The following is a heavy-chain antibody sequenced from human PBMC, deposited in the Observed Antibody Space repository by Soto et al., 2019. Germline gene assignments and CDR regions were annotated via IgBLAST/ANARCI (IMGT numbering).Heavy chain of an antibody. D-gene: IGHD3-10*01. Sequence: EVQLLESGGGLVQPGGSLRLSCAASGFTFSSYAMSWVRQAPGKGLEWVSAISGSGGSTYYADSVKGRFTISRDNSKNTLYLQINSFGAEDTALYYCAKGFQSYYFGSGDLTWFDPWGQGTLVTVSS. CDR1: GFTFSSYA. CDR3: AKGFQSYYFGSGDLTWFDP. V-gene: IGHV3-23*01. J-gene: IGHJ5*02. CDR2: ISGSGGST.